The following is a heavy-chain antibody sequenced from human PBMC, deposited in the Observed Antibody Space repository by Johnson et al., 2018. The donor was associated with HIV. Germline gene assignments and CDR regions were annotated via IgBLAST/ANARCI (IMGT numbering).Heavy chain of an antibody. CDR1: GFIFDDYA. J-gene: IGHJ3*01. CDR3: ARDLIVGASGSDAFDV. V-gene: IGHV3-43D*03. Sequence: VQLVESGGGVVRPGGSLRLSCAASGFIFDDYAMHWVRQPPGKGLEWVSLISWDGGSTYYADSVKGRFTISRDNSKNSLYLQMNSLRAEDTALYYCARDLIVGASGSDAFDVWGQGTAVTVSS. CDR2: ISWDGGST. D-gene: IGHD1-26*01.